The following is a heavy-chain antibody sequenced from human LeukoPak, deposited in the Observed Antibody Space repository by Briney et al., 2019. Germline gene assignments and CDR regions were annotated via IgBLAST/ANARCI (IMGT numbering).Heavy chain of an antibody. CDR2: FDPEDGET. CDR1: GYTLTELS. CDR3: ARHWMDDYYDSSGYVDY. J-gene: IGHJ4*02. D-gene: IGHD3-22*01. Sequence: GASVKVSCKVSGYTLTELSMHWVRPAPGKGLEWMGGFDPEDGETIYAQKFQGRVTMTEDTSTDTAYMELSSLRSEDTAVYYCARHWMDDYYDSSGYVDYWGQGTLVTVSS. V-gene: IGHV1-24*01.